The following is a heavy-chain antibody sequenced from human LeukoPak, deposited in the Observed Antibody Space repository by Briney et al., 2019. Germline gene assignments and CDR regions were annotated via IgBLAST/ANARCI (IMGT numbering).Heavy chain of an antibody. CDR1: GFTFSSYS. CDR3: ARDRRVWGAVAGSGYRY. J-gene: IGHJ4*02. CDR2: ISSSSSYI. D-gene: IGHD6-19*01. V-gene: IGHV3-21*01. Sequence: GGSLRLSCAASGFTFSSYSMNWVRQAPGKGLEWVSSISSSSSYIYYADSVKGRFTISRDNAKNSLYLQMNSLRAEDTAVYYCARDRRVWGAVAGSGYRYWGQGTLVTVSS.